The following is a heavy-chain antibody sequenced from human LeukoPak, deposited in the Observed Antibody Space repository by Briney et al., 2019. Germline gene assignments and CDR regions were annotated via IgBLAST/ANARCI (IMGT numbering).Heavy chain of an antibody. V-gene: IGHV3-23*01. CDR3: AKVWRGNYYDY. J-gene: IGHJ4*02. CDR2: ISETGDSK. CDR1: RFTFNNYG. D-gene: IGHD1-1*01. Sequence: PGGSLRLSCAASRFTFNNYGMSWVRQAPGKGLEWVSSISETGDSKYYADSVQGRFTISRDNSKNTLYLQMNSLRSEDTALYYCAKVWRGNYYDYWGQGTLVIVSS.